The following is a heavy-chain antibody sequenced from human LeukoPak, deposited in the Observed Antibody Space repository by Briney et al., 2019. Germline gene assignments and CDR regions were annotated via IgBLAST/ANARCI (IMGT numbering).Heavy chain of an antibody. Sequence: GGSLRLSCAASGFTFSSYAMHWVRQAPGKGLEWVAVISYDGSNKYYADSVKGRSTISRDNSKNTLYLQMNSLRAEDTAVYYCAREGQQLSFGYWGQGTLVTVSS. J-gene: IGHJ4*02. V-gene: IGHV3-30-3*01. CDR3: AREGQQLSFGY. CDR2: ISYDGSNK. CDR1: GFTFSSYA. D-gene: IGHD6-13*01.